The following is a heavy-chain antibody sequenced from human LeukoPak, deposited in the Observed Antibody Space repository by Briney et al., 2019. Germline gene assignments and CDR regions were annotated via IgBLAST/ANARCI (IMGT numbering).Heavy chain of an antibody. Sequence: SETLSLTCAVYGGSFSGYYWSWIRQPPGQGLEWIGEINHSGSTNYNPSLKSRVTISVDTSNNQFSLKLSSVTAADTAVYYCARGYSSSWYGYWGQGTLVTVSS. D-gene: IGHD6-13*01. CDR2: INHSGST. CDR3: ARGYSSSWYGY. V-gene: IGHV4-34*01. CDR1: GGSFSGYY. J-gene: IGHJ4*02.